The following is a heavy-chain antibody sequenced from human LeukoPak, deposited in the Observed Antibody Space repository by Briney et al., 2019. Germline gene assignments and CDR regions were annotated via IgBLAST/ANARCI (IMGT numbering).Heavy chain of an antibody. D-gene: IGHD3-3*01. CDR3: ARSFSGITIFGVVITPFDY. Sequence: ESGPTLVKPTQTLTLTCTSSGFSLSTSGVGVGWIRQPPGKALEWLALIYWNDDKRYSPSLKSRLTITKDTSKNQVVLTMTNMDPVDTATYYCARSFSGITIFGVVITPFDYWGQGTLVTVSS. CDR1: GFSLSTSGVG. J-gene: IGHJ4*02. V-gene: IGHV2-5*01. CDR2: IYWNDDK.